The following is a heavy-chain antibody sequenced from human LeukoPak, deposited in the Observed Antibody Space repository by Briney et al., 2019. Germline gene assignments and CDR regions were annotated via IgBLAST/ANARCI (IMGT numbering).Heavy chain of an antibody. CDR1: GFTFSSYE. D-gene: IGHD5-24*01. CDR2: ISSSGSPI. Sequence: PGGSLRLSCTASGFTFSSYEMNWVRQAPGKGLEWVSDISSSGSPIYYADSVKGRFTVSRDNAKNSLYLQMSSLRAEDTAVYYCARTMAFWGQGTLVAVFS. V-gene: IGHV3-48*03. CDR3: ARTMAF. J-gene: IGHJ4*02.